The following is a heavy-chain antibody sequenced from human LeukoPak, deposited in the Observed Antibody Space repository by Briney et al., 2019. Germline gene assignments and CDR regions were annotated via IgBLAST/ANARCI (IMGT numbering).Heavy chain of an antibody. CDR3: ARDGLAAITFDY. V-gene: IGHV3-9*01. CDR2: ISWSSGNI. Sequence: PGGSLRLSCGASGFIFHDYAMHWVRQAPGKGLEWVSGISWSSGNIGYAVSVKGRFTISRDNAKNSLYLQMNSLRAEDTAVYYCARDGLAAITFDYWGQGILVTVSS. CDR1: GFIFHDYA. D-gene: IGHD5-24*01. J-gene: IGHJ4*02.